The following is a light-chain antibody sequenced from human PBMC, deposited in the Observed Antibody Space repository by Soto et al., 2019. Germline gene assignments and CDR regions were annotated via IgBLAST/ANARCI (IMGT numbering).Light chain of an antibody. Sequence: EIELTQSPGTLSLSPGERATLSCRASQSVSSSYLAWYQQKPGQAPRLLIYDASNRATGIPARFSGSGSGTDFTLTISRLEPEDFAVYDCQQYGSSPWTFGQGTKVDI. CDR1: QSVSSSY. V-gene: IGKV3-20*01. CDR2: DAS. J-gene: IGKJ1*01. CDR3: QQYGSSPWT.